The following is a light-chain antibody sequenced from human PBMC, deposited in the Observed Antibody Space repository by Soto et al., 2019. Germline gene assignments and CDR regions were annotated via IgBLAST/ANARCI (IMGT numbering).Light chain of an antibody. CDR3: QQYSNWTRT. CDR1: QSVSDY. V-gene: IGKV3-15*01. CDR2: TAS. J-gene: IGKJ1*01. Sequence: EIVMTQYPATLSVSPGERATLSCGASQSVSDYLAWYQQTPGQPPRLLIYTASTRATGIPARLSGSGYGTELTLTISSMKYEDFAVYYCQQYSNWTRTFGQGTKVDIK.